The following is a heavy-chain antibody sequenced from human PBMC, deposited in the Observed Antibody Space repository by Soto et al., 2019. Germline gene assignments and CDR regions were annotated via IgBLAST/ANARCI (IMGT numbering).Heavy chain of an antibody. CDR3: AKGDGFILAV. CDR1: GFTVNSNY. CDR2: TNTGGTT. V-gene: IGHV3-53*02. D-gene: IGHD1-26*01. Sequence: EVQVLATGGGLIQPGGSLRLSCAASGFTVNSNYMSWVRQAPGEGLQWVSITNTGGTTYYADSVKGRFTVSRDNSKNTLYLQMNSLRAEDTAVYYRAKGDGFILAVWGQGTTVSVSS. J-gene: IGHJ6*02.